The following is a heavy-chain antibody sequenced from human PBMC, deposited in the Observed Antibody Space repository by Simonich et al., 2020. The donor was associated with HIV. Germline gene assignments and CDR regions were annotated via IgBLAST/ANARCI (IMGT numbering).Heavy chain of an antibody. CDR1: GFTFSKTW. CDR3: TSAYGDY. J-gene: IGHJ4*02. D-gene: IGHD4-17*01. V-gene: IGHV3-15*01. CDR2: IKSQTDGGKT. Sequence: EVQLVESGGVLVKPGGSLRLSCAASGFTFSKTWMRWVRQDPGKGLEWVGHIKSQTDGGKTDYAATVKGRFTISSDDSKATLFLQMNSLKTEDTAVYYCTSAYGDYWGQGTLVTVSS.